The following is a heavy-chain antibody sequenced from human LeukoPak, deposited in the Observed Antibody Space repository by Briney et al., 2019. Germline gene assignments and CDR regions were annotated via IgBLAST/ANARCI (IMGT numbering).Heavy chain of an antibody. J-gene: IGHJ6*04. D-gene: IGHD3-10*02. V-gene: IGHV3-7*01. CDR1: GFSLSDYW. Sequence: GGSLRLSCVASGFSLSDYWMNWVRQAPGTGLEWVANIRQDGGDKKYVDSVQGRFTISRDNAKNSLYPQMNSLRAEDTAVYYCAELGITMIGGVWGKGATVTISS. CDR3: AELGITMIGGV. CDR2: IRQDGGDK.